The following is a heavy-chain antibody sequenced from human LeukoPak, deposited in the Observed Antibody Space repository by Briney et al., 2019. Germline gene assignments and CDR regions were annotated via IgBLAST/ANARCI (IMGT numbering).Heavy chain of an antibody. CDR1: GYTFTRYD. CDR2: INPNSGNT. V-gene: IGHV1-2*02. J-gene: IGHJ5*02. CDR3: ARDGAIVVVPRVNNCFDP. Sequence: GASVKVSCKASGYTFTRYDMHWVRQAPGQGLEWMGWINPNSGNTNYAQKFQGRVTMTRDTSISTAYMDLSRLTSDDTAVYYCARDGAIVVVPRVNNCFDPWGQGTLDTVSS. D-gene: IGHD2-21*01.